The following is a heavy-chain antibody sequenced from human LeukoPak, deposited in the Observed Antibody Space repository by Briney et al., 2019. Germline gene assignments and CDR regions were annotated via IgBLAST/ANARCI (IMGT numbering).Heavy chain of an antibody. CDR3: ARDKVTYCSSTSCPPYYYYYYGMDV. CDR2: INPNSGGT. Sequence: ASVKVSCKASGYTFTGYYMHWVRQAPGQGLEWMGWINPNSGGTNYAQKFQGRVTMTRDTSISTAYMELSRLRSDDTAVYYCARDKVTYCSSTSCPPYYYYYYGMDVWGQGTTVTVSS. V-gene: IGHV1-2*02. J-gene: IGHJ6*02. CDR1: GYTFTGYY. D-gene: IGHD2-2*01.